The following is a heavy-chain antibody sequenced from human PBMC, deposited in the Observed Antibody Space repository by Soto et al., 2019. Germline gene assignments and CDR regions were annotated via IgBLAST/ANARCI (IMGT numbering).Heavy chain of an antibody. CDR1: VGSFSGYY. J-gene: IGHJ6*02. CDR3: ARVSIAAAGFYYSYGMDV. CDR2: INHSGST. Sequence: SETLSLTCAFYVGSFSGYYWSWIRQPPGKWLEWIGEINHSGSTNYNPSLKSRVTISVDTSKNQFSLKLSSVTAADTAVYYCARVSIAAAGFYYSYGMDVWGQGTTVIVSS. V-gene: IGHV4-34*01. D-gene: IGHD6-13*01.